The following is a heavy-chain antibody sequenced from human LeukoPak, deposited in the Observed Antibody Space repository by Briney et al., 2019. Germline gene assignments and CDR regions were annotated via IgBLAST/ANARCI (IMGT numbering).Heavy chain of an antibody. D-gene: IGHD3-16*01. CDR3: ARHDNDDDSDY. Sequence: ASVKVSCKASGYTFTSYAMNWVRQAPGQGLEWMGWINMYTANPAYAQGFTERFVFSLDTSVTTAYLQISNLKTEDTAVYYCARHDNDDDSDYWGQGTLVTVSS. CDR2: INMYTANP. CDR1: GYTFTSYA. V-gene: IGHV7-4-1*02. J-gene: IGHJ4*02.